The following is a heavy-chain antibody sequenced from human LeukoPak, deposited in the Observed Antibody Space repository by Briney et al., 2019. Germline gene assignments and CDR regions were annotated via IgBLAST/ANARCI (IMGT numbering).Heavy chain of an antibody. CDR2: INPNSGDT. J-gene: IGHJ6*02. CDR3: ARRFYYAMDV. CDR1: GYSFTRYF. Sequence: GASVKVSCKASGYSFTRYFMQGVRQAPGQGLEWMGWINPNSGDTNYAQKFQGRVTMTRDTSISTAYMELSRLGSDDAAVYYCARRFYYAMDVWGQGTTVTVSS. D-gene: IGHD3-16*01. V-gene: IGHV1-2*02.